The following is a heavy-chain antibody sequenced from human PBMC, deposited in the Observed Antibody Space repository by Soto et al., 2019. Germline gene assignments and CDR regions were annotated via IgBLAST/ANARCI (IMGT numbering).Heavy chain of an antibody. Sequence: QVQLVQSGAEVKKPGASVKVSCEASGYTFTSYYMHWVRQAPGQGLEWMGIINPSGGSTSYAHKFQGSITITRAKSTSTAYMELSSLRADGTDVYYCARGSVLVEWLFARRHNGYWGQGTLVDGSS. V-gene: IGHV1-46*01. CDR3: ARGSVLVEWLFARRHNGY. D-gene: IGHD3-3*01. CDR2: INPSGGST. J-gene: IGHJ4*02. CDR1: GYTFTSYY.